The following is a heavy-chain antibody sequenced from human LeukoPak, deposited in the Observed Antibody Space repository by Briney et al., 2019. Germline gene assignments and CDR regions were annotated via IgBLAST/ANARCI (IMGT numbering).Heavy chain of an antibody. J-gene: IGHJ6*04. CDR3: AELGITMIGGV. D-gene: IGHD3-10*02. Sequence: GGSLRLSCAASGFTFSSYCIHWVRQAPGQGLEGVSYISSSGSTIYYADSVKGRFTISRDNAKNSLYLQMNSLRAEDTAVYYCAELGITMIGGVWGKGTTVTISA. CDR2: ISSSGSTI. CDR1: GFTFSSYC. V-gene: IGHV3-48*03.